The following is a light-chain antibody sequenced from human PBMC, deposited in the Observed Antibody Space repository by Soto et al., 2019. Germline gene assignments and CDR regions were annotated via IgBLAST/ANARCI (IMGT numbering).Light chain of an antibody. J-gene: IGLJ1*01. Sequence: QSVLAQPASVSGSPGQSITISCTGTSSDVGGYNYVSWYQQYPGKAPKLMIYDVSNRPSGVSNRFSGSKSGNTASLTFFGLKAEDEADYYCNSYTSRSSSTYVFGTGTKVTVL. CDR2: DVS. V-gene: IGLV2-14*01. CDR3: NSYTSRSSSTYV. CDR1: SSDVGGYNY.